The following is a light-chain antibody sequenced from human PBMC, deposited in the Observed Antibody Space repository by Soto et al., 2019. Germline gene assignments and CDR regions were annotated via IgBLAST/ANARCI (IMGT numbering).Light chain of an antibody. CDR1: QSIGSY. CDR2: GAS. V-gene: IGKV1-39*01. J-gene: IGKJ5*01. Sequence: DIHMTQSPASLSASVGDRVTLTCRASQSIGSYLNWYQHKPGKAPKLLIYGASNLQSGVPSRFSGSGSGTDFTLTISSLQPEDFVTYYCQQSDSTPPTFGQGTRLEIK. CDR3: QQSDSTPPT.